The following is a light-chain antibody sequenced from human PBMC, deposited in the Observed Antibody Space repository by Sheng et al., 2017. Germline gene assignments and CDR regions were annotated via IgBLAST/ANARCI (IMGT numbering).Light chain of an antibody. CDR1: QSISSY. J-gene: IGKJ2*01. Sequence: DIQMTQSPSSLSASVGDRVTITCRASQSISSYLNWYQQKPGKAPKLLIYAASSLQSGVPSSFSGSGSGTDFTLTISSLQPEDFATYYCQQSYSTGYTFGQGTKLEIK. V-gene: IGKV1-39*01. CDR3: QQSYSTGYT. CDR2: AAS.